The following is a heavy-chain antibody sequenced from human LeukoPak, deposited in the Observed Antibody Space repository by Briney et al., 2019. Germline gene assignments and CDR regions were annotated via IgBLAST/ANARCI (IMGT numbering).Heavy chain of an antibody. CDR1: GGSIFSYY. CDR3: ARRAYYDSSGYYPTSGYFDL. D-gene: IGHD3-22*01. J-gene: IGHJ2*01. CDR2: IYSNGIT. V-gene: IGHV4-4*08. Sequence: SETLSLTCTVSGGSIFSYYWNWIRQPPGKGLEWIGYIYSNGITNYSPSLRSRGTISIATSKNQFSLRLRSVTAADKAIFYCARRAYYDSSGYYPTSGYFDLWGRGTLVTVSS.